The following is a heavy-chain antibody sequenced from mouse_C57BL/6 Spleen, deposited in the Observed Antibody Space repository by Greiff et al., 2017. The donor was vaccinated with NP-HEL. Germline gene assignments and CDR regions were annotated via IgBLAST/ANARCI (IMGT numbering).Heavy chain of an antibody. D-gene: IGHD1-1*01. CDR3: AREEDYGSSPYAMDY. V-gene: IGHV1-55*01. Sequence: QVQLQQPGAELVKPGASVKMSCKASGYTFTSYWITWVKQRPGQGLEWIGDIYPGSGSTYYNEKFKSKATLTVDTSSSTAYMQLSSLTSEDTAVSYGAREEDYGSSPYAMDYWGQGTSVTVSS. CDR2: IYPGSGST. J-gene: IGHJ4*01. CDR1: GYTFTSYW.